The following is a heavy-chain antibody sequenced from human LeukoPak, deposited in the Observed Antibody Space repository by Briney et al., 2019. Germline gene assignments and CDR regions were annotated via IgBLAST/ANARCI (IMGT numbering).Heavy chain of an antibody. Sequence: GGSLRLSCAASGFTFSSYSMNWVRQAPGKGLEWVSSISSSSSYIYYADSVKGRFTISRDNAKNSLYLQMNSLRAEDTAVYYCARNAYCGGDCYAFDIWGQGTMVTVSS. CDR3: ARNAYCGGDCYAFDI. J-gene: IGHJ3*02. V-gene: IGHV3-21*01. CDR1: GFTFSSYS. D-gene: IGHD2-21*02. CDR2: ISSSSSYI.